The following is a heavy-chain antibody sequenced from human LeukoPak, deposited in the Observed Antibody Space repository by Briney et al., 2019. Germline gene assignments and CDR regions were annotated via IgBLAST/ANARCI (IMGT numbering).Heavy chain of an antibody. J-gene: IGHJ6*02. D-gene: IGHD6-19*01. CDR2: ISGSGGST. V-gene: IGHV3-23*01. CDR3: AKVVGAVAGSYGMDV. Sequence: GRSLRLSCAASGFTFSSYAMSWVRPAPGKGLEWVSAISGSGGSTYYADSVKGRLTISRDNSKNTLYLQMNSLRAEDTAVYYCAKVVGAVAGSYGMDVWGQGTTVTVSS. CDR1: GFTFSSYA.